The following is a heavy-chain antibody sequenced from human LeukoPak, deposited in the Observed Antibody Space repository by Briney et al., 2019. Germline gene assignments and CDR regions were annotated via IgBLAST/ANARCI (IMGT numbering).Heavy chain of an antibody. CDR3: ATEMVVATKCYFDY. CDR2: INHSGST. Sequence: SETLSLTCAVYGGSFSGYYWSWIRQPPGKGLEWIGEINHSGSTNYNPSLKSRVTISVDTSKNQFSLKLSSVTAADTAVYYCATEMVVATKCYFDYWGQGTLVTVSS. D-gene: IGHD5-12*01. J-gene: IGHJ4*02. CDR1: GGSFSGYY. V-gene: IGHV4-34*01.